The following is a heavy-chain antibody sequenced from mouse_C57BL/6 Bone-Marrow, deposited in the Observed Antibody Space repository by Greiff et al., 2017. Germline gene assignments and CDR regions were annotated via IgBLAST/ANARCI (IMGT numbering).Heavy chain of an antibody. D-gene: IGHD6-1*01. CDR1: GYTFTDYY. J-gene: IGHJ2*01. CDR2: IDPGSGNT. CDR3: ARGGPPLYYFDY. Sequence: VQLQQSGAELVRPGASVKLSCKASGYTFTDYYINWVKQRPGQGLEWIARIDPGSGNTYYNEKFKGKATLTAEKSSSTAYMQLSSLTSEDSAVYFCARGGPPLYYFDYWGQGTTLTVSS. V-gene: IGHV1-76*01.